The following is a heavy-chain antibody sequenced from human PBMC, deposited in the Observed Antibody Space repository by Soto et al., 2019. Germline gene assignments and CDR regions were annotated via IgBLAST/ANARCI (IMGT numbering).Heavy chain of an antibody. D-gene: IGHD6-13*01. CDR2: ISSSGSTI. CDR3: ARDRIAAAGTEWFDP. Sequence: QVQLVEYGGGLVKPGGSLRLSCAASGFTFSDYYMSWIRQAPGKGLEWISYISSSGSTIYYAVSVKGRFTISRDNAKNSRYLQMNSLRAEDTYVYYCARDRIAAAGTEWFDPWGQGTLVTVSS. J-gene: IGHJ5*02. CDR1: GFTFSDYY. V-gene: IGHV3-11*01.